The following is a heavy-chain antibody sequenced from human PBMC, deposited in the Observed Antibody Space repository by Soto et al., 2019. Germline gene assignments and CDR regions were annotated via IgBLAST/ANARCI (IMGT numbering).Heavy chain of an antibody. CDR2: INSDGSST. CDR1: GFTFNNYW. CDR3: ARDSAAGTIDY. D-gene: IGHD1-1*01. V-gene: IGHV3-74*01. J-gene: IGHJ4*02. Sequence: GVLRLSCAASGFTFNNYWMHWVRQAPGKGLVWVSRINSDGSSTSYADSVKGRFTISRDNAKNTLYLQMSSLRAEDTAVYYCARDSAAGTIDYWGQGTLVTVSS.